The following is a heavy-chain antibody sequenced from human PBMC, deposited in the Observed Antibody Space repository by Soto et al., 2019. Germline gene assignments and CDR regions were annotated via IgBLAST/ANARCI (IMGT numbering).Heavy chain of an antibody. CDR3: AREASTVTTLYYFDY. D-gene: IGHD4-17*01. V-gene: IGHV3-33*01. Sequence: PGGSLRLSCAASGFTFSSYGMHWVRQAPGKGLEWVAVIWYDGSNKYYADSVKGRFTISRDNSKNTLYLQMNSLRAEDTAVYYCAREASTVTTLYYFDYWGQGTLVTVS. J-gene: IGHJ4*02. CDR2: IWYDGSNK. CDR1: GFTFSSYG.